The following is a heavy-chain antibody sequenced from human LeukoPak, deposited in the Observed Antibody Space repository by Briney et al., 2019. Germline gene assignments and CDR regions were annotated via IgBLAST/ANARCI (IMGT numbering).Heavy chain of an antibody. CDR2: ISYDGSNK. CDR1: GFTFSSYA. Sequence: GGSLRLSCAASGFTFSSYAMHWVRQAPGKGLEWVAVISYDGSNKYYADSVKGRFTISRDNSKNTLYLQMNSLRAEDTAVYYCARDSASGPSSSGVLDYWGQGTLVTVSS. CDR3: ARDSASGPSSSGVLDY. V-gene: IGHV3-30*04. D-gene: IGHD6-6*01. J-gene: IGHJ4*02.